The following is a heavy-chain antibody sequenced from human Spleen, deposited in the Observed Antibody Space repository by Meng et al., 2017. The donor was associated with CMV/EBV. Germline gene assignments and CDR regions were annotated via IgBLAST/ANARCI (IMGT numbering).Heavy chain of an antibody. D-gene: IGHD3-9*01. V-gene: IGHV1-18*01. J-gene: IGHJ2*01. CDR2: ISAYNGNT. Sequence: SCKASGYTFTSYGTSWVRQAPGQGLEWMGWISAYNGNTNYAQKLQGRVTMTTDTSTSTAYMELRSLRSDDTAVYYCARDFTGWYFDLWGRGTLVTVSS. CDR3: ARDFTGWYFDL. CDR1: GYTFTSYG.